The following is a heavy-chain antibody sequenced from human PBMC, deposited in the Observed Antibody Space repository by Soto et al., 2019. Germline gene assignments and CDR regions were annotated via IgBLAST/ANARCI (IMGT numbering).Heavy chain of an antibody. D-gene: IGHD3-9*01. J-gene: IGHJ4*02. CDR1: GGSISSYY. V-gene: IGHV4-59*01. CDR2: VFYSGST. CDR3: VRAGSGYSFDY. Sequence: SETLSLTCAVSGGSISSYYWSWIRQPPGRGLELIGYVFYSGSTSYSPSLKSRVTISLDTSKNRFSLKLNSVTAADTAVYYCVRAGSGYSFDYWGQGTLVTISS.